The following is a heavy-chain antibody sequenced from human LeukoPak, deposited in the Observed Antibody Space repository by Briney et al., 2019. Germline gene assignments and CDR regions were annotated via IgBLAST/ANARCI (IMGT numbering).Heavy chain of an antibody. V-gene: IGHV3-64D*09. J-gene: IGHJ4*02. Sequence: QPGGSLRPSCLASGFTFSSYAMHWVRQAPGKGLEYVSAISSNGGSTYYADSVKGRFTISTDNSKNTLYLQMSSLRAEDTAVYYCVKGHLVWELGVYFDYWGQRNRVSASS. CDR1: GFTFSSYA. D-gene: IGHD1-26*01. CDR2: ISSNGGST. CDR3: VKGHLVWELGVYFDY.